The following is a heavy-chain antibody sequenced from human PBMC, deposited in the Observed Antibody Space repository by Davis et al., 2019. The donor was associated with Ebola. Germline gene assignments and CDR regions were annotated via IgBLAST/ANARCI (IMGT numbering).Heavy chain of an antibody. Sequence: MPSETLSLTCTVSGGSISSYYWSWIRQPPGKGLEWIGYIYYSGSTNYHPSLKSRVTISVDTSKNQFSLKLSSVTAADTAVYYCARVNYDFWSGYYSENWFDPWGQGTLVTVSS. J-gene: IGHJ5*02. D-gene: IGHD3-3*01. V-gene: IGHV4-59*01. CDR2: IYYSGST. CDR1: GGSISSYY. CDR3: ARVNYDFWSGYYSENWFDP.